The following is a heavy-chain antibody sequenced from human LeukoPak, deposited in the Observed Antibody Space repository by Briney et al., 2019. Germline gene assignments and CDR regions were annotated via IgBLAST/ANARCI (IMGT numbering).Heavy chain of an antibody. J-gene: IGHJ6*02. CDR2: MSPNSGNT. V-gene: IGHV1-8*01. D-gene: IGHD2-2*01. CDR3: ARGGLCSSTTCHSYYGMDD. Sequence: ASVKVSCKASGYTFTSYDINWVRQATGQGLEWMGWMSPNSGNTGYAQKFQGRVVMTRNTSIPTAYMELSSLRSAHRAVYYCARGGLCSSTTCHSYYGMDDWGQGTTVTVSS. CDR1: GYTFTSYD.